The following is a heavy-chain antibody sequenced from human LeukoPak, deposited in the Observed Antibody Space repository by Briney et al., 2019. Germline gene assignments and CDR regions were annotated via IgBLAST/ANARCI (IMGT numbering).Heavy chain of an antibody. D-gene: IGHD6-13*01. CDR3: AKGTIAAAGNLDY. V-gene: IGHV3-30*18. Sequence: GGSLRLSCAASGFTFSSYGVHWVRQAPGKGLEWVAVISYDGSNKYYADSVKGRFTISRDNSKNTLYLQMNSLRAEDTAVYYCAKGTIAAAGNLDYWGQGTLVTVSS. CDR1: GFTFSSYG. CDR2: ISYDGSNK. J-gene: IGHJ4*02.